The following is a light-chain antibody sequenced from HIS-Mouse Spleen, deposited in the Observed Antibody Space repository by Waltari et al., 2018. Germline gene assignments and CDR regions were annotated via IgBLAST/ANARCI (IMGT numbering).Light chain of an antibody. Sequence: SYELTQPPSVSVSPGQTARITCSVDALPKKYAYWYQQKSGQAPVLVIYEDSKRPSGSPERCSGSSSGTMATLTISGAQVEDEADYYCYSTDSSGNHRVFGGGTKLTVL. CDR1: ALPKKY. J-gene: IGLJ2*01. CDR3: YSTDSSGNHRV. V-gene: IGLV3-10*01. CDR2: EDS.